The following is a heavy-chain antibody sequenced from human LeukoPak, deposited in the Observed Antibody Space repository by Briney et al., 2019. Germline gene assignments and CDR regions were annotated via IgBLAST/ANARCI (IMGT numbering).Heavy chain of an antibody. CDR2: IDTSGDTI. CDR3: SRRFDC. V-gene: IGHV3-48*02. J-gene: IGHJ4*02. Sequence: PGGSMRLSWPAAGFTFGDYSMNWVRQAQGKGLEWVLYIDTSGDTIYYADSVKGRFTISRDNAKNSLDLQMNSLRDEDTAVYYCSRRFDCWGQGTLVTVSS. CDR1: GFTFGDYS.